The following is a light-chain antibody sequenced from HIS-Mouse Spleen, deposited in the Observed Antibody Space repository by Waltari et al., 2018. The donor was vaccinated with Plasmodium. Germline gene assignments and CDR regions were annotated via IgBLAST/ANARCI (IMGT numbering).Light chain of an antibody. V-gene: IGLV1-47*01. CDR2: RNN. J-gene: IGLJ3*02. Sequence: QSVLTQPPSASGTPGQRVTISCSGSNANIGRTYVYWYQQLPGTAPKLLIYRNNQRPSGVPDRFSGSKSGTSASLAISGLRSEDEADYYCAAWDDSLSGRVFGGGTKLTVL. CDR1: NANIGRTY. CDR3: AAWDDSLSGRV.